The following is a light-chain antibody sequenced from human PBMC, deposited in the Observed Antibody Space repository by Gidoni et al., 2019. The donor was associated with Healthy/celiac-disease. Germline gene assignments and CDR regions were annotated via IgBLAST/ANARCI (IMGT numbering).Light chain of an antibody. CDR3: QQYDNLPYT. V-gene: IGKV1-33*01. Sequence: DIQITQSPSSLSASVGDRVTITCQASQYISNYLNWYQPKPGKAPKLLIYDASNLETGVPSRFSGSGSGTDFTLTISSLQLEDIAIYYCQQYDNLPYTFGQGTKLEIK. CDR1: QYISNY. J-gene: IGKJ2*01. CDR2: DAS.